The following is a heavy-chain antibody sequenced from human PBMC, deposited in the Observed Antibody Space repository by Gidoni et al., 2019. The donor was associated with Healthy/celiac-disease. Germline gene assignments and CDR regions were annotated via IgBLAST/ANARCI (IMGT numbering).Heavy chain of an antibody. Sequence: GRIIPILGIANYAQKFQGRVTITADKSTSTAYMELSSLRSEDTAVYYCARDLNRGSTSLWFDYWGQGTLVTVSS. CDR2: IIPILGIA. J-gene: IGHJ4*02. CDR3: ARDLNRGSTSLWFDY. D-gene: IGHD2-2*01. V-gene: IGHV1-69*04.